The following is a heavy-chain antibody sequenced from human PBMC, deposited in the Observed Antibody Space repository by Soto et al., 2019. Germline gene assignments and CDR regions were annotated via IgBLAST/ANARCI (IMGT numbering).Heavy chain of an antibody. CDR2: IRSKAYGGTT. D-gene: IGHD3-16*02. Sequence: GGSLRLSCTASGFTFGDYAMSWFRQAPGKGLEWVGFIRSKAYGGTTEYAASVKGRFTISRDDSKSIAYLQMNSLKTEDTAVYYCTRAGSAITFGGVIVSWFDPWGQGTLVTVSS. CDR3: TRAGSAITFGGVIVSWFDP. CDR1: GFTFGDYA. J-gene: IGHJ5*02. V-gene: IGHV3-49*03.